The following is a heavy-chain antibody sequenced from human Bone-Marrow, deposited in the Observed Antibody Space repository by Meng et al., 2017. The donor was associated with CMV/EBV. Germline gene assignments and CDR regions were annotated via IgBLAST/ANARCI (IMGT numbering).Heavy chain of an antibody. D-gene: IGHD6-13*01. CDR3: ARVTGSWYGAGWVDP. CDR1: GGSISSSHHY. V-gene: IGHV4-39*07. CDR2: AYYSGNT. Sequence: GSLRLSCTVSGGSISSSHHYWGWIRQPPGKGLQWIGIAYYSGNTYYNPSLKSRVTISVDTSKNQFSLKLRSMTAADTAVYYCARVTGSWYGAGWVDPWGQGTLVTVSS. J-gene: IGHJ5*02.